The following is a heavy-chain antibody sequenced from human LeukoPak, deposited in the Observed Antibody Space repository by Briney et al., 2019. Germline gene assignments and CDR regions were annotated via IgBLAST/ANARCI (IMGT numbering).Heavy chain of an antibody. CDR1: GYTFTSYG. D-gene: IGHD3-10*01. CDR3: ARDLPKLLWCGHDYYYGMDV. J-gene: IGHJ6*02. Sequence: EASVNVSCKASGYTFTSYGISWVRQAPGQRLEWMGWISAYNGNTNYAQKLQGRVSMTTDTSTSTAYMELRSLRSDDTAVYYCARDLPKLLWCGHDYYYGMDVWGQGTTVTVSS. V-gene: IGHV1-18*01. CDR2: ISAYNGNT.